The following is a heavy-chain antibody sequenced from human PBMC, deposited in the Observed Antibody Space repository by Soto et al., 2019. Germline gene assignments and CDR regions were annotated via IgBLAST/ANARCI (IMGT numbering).Heavy chain of an antibody. V-gene: IGHV4-4*02. CDR3: ARSFGWYAIDY. CDR2: IFHIGSV. D-gene: IGHD6-19*01. CDR1: GVSISSNYY. Sequence: QVLLQESGPGRVQPSGTLSLSGVVSGVSISSNYYWGWVGQPPGKGLEWLGDIFHIGSVNYNPSLKSRVTISMDKSQNQFSLKVNSVTAADTAVYYCARSFGWYAIDYWGQGTLVIVSS. J-gene: IGHJ4*02.